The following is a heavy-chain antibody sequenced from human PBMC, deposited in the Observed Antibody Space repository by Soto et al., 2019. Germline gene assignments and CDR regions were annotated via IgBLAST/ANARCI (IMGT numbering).Heavy chain of an antibody. CDR1: GYTFTSYF. V-gene: IGHV1-46*03. Sequence: GASVKVSCKASGYTFTSYFIHWVRQAPGRGLEWMGMIKPGSGDTVYAQKLQGRITVTRDTSTRTVYMELSSLTPEDAAVYYCARVLGGAALVGDWGQGTRVTVSS. CDR3: ARVLGGAALVGD. J-gene: IGHJ4*02. D-gene: IGHD5-18*01. CDR2: IKPGSGDT.